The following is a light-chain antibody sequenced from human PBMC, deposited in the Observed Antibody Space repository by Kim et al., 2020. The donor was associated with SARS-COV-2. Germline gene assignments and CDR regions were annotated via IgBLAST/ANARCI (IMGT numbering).Light chain of an antibody. Sequence: VSQGKTVSISCSGEKLGDTYVCWDQQRPGQSPVLLLYQENKRPSGIPERFSGSNSGDTATLTISGTQTMDEADYYCKAWGSSTVVFGGGTQLTVL. CDR2: QEN. CDR1: KLGDTY. CDR3: KAWGSSTVV. V-gene: IGLV3-1*01. J-gene: IGLJ2*01.